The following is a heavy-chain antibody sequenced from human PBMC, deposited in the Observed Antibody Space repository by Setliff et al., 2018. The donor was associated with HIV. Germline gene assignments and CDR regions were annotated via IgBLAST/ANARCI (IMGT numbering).Heavy chain of an antibody. CDR2: VYWNDNK. J-gene: IGHJ4*02. CDR1: GFSLSSSGVG. V-gene: IGHV2-5*01. CDR3: AHSGREVRGPYFDY. D-gene: IGHD3-10*01. Sequence: SGPTLVNPKQTLTLTCTFSGFSLSSSGVGVGWIRQAPGKAPEWLALVYWNDNKQYSPSLKTRVTVTKDTSRNRVVLTMTDLDPVDTATYYCAHSGREVRGPYFDYWGQGVLVTVSS.